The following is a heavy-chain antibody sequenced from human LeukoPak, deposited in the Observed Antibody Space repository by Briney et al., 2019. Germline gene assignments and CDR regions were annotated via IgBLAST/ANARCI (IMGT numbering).Heavy chain of an antibody. V-gene: IGHV4-39*07. CDR1: GGSISSSSYY. Sequence: SETLSLTCTVSGGSISSSSYYWDWIRQPPGKGLEWIGSISYSGSPSYKPSLKSRLSMSLDTSKNQFSLNLTSVTAADAAVYYCARDERQYSSQVNYYFYMDVWGKGTTVTVSS. CDR3: ARDERQYSSQVNYYFYMDV. D-gene: IGHD6-19*01. J-gene: IGHJ6*03. CDR2: ISYSGSP.